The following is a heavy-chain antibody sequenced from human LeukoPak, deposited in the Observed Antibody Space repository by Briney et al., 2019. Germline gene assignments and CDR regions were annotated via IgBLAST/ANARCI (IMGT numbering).Heavy chain of an antibody. CDR2: IYDSGST. CDR3: ARGDDHDYGDLYFDY. V-gene: IGHV4-59*01. Sequence: PSETLSLTCTVSGGSISSYFWSWIRQPPGKGLEWIGYIYDSGSTNYNPSLKSRVTISVDTSKNRFSLKLSSVTAADTAVYYCARGDDHDYGDLYFDYWGQGTLVTVSS. CDR1: GGSISSYF. D-gene: IGHD4-17*01. J-gene: IGHJ4*02.